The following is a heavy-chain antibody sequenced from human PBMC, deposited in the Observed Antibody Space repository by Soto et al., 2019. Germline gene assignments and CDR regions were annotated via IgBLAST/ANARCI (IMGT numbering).Heavy chain of an antibody. CDR1: GGSISGRSYF. J-gene: IGHJ5*02. CDR3: ARDAGDSSGRRWFDP. D-gene: IGHD6-19*01. Sequence: QLQLQESGPGLVKPSETLSLTCTVSGGSISGRSYFWGWIRQPPGKGMEWIGSIYFSGSASYNPSLTSRLTISVDTSTNQFTLKLSSVTATDTAVYYGARDAGDSSGRRWFDPWGQGSLVTVSS. V-gene: IGHV4-39*02. CDR2: IYFSGSA.